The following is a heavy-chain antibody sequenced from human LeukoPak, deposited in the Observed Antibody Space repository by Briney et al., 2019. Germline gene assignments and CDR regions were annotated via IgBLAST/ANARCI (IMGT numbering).Heavy chain of an antibody. CDR1: GFTFSSNS. Sequence: GGSLRLSCAASGFTFSSNSMSWVRQAPGKGLEWASVIYSGGSTYYSDSVKGRFTISRYNSKSTLYIQMNSLRAEDTAVYYCARAKPKNMVRGLIMRRESRYYFDYWGQGTLVTVSS. V-gene: IGHV3-53*01. CDR2: IYSGGST. CDR3: ARAKPKNMVRGLIMRRESRYYFDY. J-gene: IGHJ4*02. D-gene: IGHD3-10*01.